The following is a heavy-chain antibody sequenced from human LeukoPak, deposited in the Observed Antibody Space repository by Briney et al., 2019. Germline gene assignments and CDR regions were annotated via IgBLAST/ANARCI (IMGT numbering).Heavy chain of an antibody. J-gene: IGHJ4*02. CDR3: ARVGGIVGATTYFDY. V-gene: IGHV4-59*01. Sequence: TSSETLSLTCTVSGASISNYYWSWIRQPPGKGLEWIGYIYYSGSTNYNPSLKSRVTISVDTSKNQFSLKLSSVTAADTAVYYCARVGGIVGATTYFDYWGQGTLVTVSS. D-gene: IGHD1-26*01. CDR1: GASISNYY. CDR2: IYYSGST.